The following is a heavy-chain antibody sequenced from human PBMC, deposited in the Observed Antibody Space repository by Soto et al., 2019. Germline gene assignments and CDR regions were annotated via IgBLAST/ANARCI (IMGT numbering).Heavy chain of an antibody. D-gene: IGHD2-15*01. CDR1: GFTFSNAW. Sequence: EVQLAESGGDFVKPGRSLRLSCAASGFTFSNAWMYWVRQAPGKGLEWVGRIKSKTDGETTDFAAPVKGRFTISRDDSKNTLYLQMNSLKTEDTAVYYCATVSRCSGIACKQAIDYWGQGTLVTVSS. J-gene: IGHJ4*02. CDR3: ATVSRCSGIACKQAIDY. V-gene: IGHV3-15*01. CDR2: IKSKTDGETT.